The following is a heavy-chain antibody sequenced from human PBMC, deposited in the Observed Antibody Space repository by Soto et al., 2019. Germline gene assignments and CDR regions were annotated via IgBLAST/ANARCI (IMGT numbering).Heavy chain of an antibody. CDR2: ISSSSSYI. J-gene: IGHJ3*02. Sequence: EVQLVESGGGLVKPGGSLRLSCAASGFTFSSYSMNWVRQAPGKGLEWVSSISSSSSYIYYADSVKGRFTISRDNAKNSLYRQMNSLRAEDTAVYYCARMDYYDSSGYDAFAIWGQGTMVTVSS. D-gene: IGHD3-22*01. CDR1: GFTFSSYS. CDR3: ARMDYYDSSGYDAFAI. V-gene: IGHV3-21*01.